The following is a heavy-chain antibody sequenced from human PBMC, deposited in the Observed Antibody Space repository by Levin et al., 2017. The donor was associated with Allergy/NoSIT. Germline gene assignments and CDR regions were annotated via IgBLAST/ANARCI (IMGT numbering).Heavy chain of an antibody. D-gene: IGHD2-2*01. V-gene: IGHV3-7*04. CDR1: GFTFSSYW. CDR3: ARDRPALAAMAYFDY. J-gene: IGHJ4*02. CDR2: IKQDGSEK. Sequence: RAGGSLRLSCAASGFTFSSYWMSWVRQAPGKGLEWVANIKQDGSEKYYVDSVKGRFTISRDNAKNSLYLQMNSLRAEDTAVYYCARDRPALAAMAYFDYWGQGTLVTVSS.